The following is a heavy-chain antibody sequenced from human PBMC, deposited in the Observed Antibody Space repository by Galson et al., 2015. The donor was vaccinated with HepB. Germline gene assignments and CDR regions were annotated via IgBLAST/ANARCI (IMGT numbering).Heavy chain of an antibody. J-gene: IGHJ4*02. V-gene: IGHV3-30*02. CDR1: GFTFSNYG. CDR3: AKDLSSGSYEGPDS. Sequence: SLRLSCAASGFTFSNYGIHWVRQAPGKGLEWVAFIRYDGGNKYYTDSVKGRFTISRDNSKNTLYLQMRSLRPEDTAIYFCAKDLSSGSYEGPDSWGQGTLVTVSS. CDR2: IRYDGGNK. D-gene: IGHD3-10*01.